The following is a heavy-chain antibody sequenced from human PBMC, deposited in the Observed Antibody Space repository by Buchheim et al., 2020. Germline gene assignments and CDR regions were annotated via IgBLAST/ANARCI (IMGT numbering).Heavy chain of an antibody. CDR3: AGDGGTAAGSFDY. CDR1: GGSISSSNW. CDR2: IYHSGTT. V-gene: IGHV4-4*02. J-gene: IGHJ4*02. Sequence: QVQLQESGPGLVKPSGTLSLTCAVSGGSISSSNWWSWVRQPPGKGLVWLGDIYHSGTTNYNPSLKSRVTISVDKSKNQFSRKLSSVTAADTGVYYCAGDGGTAAGSFDYWGQGTL. D-gene: IGHD6-13*01.